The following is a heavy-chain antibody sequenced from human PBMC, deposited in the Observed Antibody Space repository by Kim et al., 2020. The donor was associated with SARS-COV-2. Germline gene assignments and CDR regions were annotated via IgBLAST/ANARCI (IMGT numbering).Heavy chain of an antibody. CDR2: IWYDGSNK. CDR3: AREVPRLPGEWSGYYPDPFDY. J-gene: IGHJ4*02. Sequence: GGSLRLSCAASGFTFSSYGMHWVRQAPGKGLEWVAVIWYDGSNKYYADSVKGRFTISRDNSKNTLYLQMNSLRAEDTAVYYCAREVPRLPGEWSGYYPDPFDYWGQGTLVTVSS. CDR1: GFTFSSYG. D-gene: IGHD3-9*01. V-gene: IGHV3-33*01.